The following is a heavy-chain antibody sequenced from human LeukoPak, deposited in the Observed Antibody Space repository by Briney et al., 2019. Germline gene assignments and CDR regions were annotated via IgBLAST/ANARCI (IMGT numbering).Heavy chain of an antibody. CDR2: IAANGNDK. CDR1: GFTFSKYW. CDR3: AREVFFQFDN. J-gene: IGHJ4*02. Sequence: PGGALRLSCAGSGFTFSKYWMAWVRQAPGRGLEWVATIAANGNDKDYEDALQGRFTISRDNARNSLSLRIDSLRAEDTAQYYCAREVFFQFDNWGQGALVTVSS. V-gene: IGHV3-7*03.